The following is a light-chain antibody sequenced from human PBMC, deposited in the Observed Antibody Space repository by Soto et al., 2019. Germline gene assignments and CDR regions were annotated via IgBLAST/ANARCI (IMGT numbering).Light chain of an antibody. CDR1: SSDIGGYNY. Sequence: QSALTQPASVSGSPGQSITISCNGTSSDIGGYNYVYWYQHHPGKVPKLLIDDVSKRPSGVSNRFTASKSGNTASLTISGLQAEDEADYYCSSFERGNFYVFGTGTKLTVL. CDR2: DVS. V-gene: IGLV2-14*03. J-gene: IGLJ1*01. CDR3: SSFERGNFYV.